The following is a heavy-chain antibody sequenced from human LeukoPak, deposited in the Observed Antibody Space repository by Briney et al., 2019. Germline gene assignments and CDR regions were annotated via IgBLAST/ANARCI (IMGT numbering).Heavy chain of an antibody. Sequence: PGGSLRLSCEASGSTFGSHAMYWVRQAPGKELEWVAGIFGSGGSPHYADSVKGRFTISRDNSRNTVYLQINSLRAEDTAVYYCGKTTVGYSSGQKPAWPVDYWGQGTLVTVSS. D-gene: IGHD5-18*01. J-gene: IGHJ4*02. CDR3: GKTTVGYSSGQKPAWPVDY. CDR2: IFGSGGSP. V-gene: IGHV3-23*01. CDR1: GSTFGSHA.